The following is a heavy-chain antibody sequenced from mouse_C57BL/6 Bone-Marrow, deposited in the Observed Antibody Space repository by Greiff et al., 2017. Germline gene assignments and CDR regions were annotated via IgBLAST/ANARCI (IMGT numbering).Heavy chain of an antibody. V-gene: IGHV14-3*01. CDR3: ALPYLYYAMDY. CDR1: GFNIKNTY. D-gene: IGHD6-5*01. CDR2: ITPANGNT. J-gene: IGHJ4*01. Sequence: VQLKQSVAELVRPGASVKLSCPASGFNIKNTYMHWVKQGPEQGLEWIGRITPANGNTKYAPKFQGQATITADTSSNTAYLQLSSLTSEYTAIDDCALPYLYYAMDYWGQGTSVTVSS.